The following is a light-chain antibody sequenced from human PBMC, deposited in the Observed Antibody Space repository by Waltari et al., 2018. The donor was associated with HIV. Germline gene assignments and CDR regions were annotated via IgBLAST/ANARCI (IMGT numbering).Light chain of an antibody. J-gene: IGLJ3*02. Sequence: QSVLTQPPSVSGTPGQTVTISCSGSTSNIETEALYWYQQLPGTAPKLLIYRNYKRPAGVSDRFSCSKSGASASLVISGRRSEDEAHYYCVSYDSRLDERLFGGGTKLTVL. V-gene: IGLV1-47*01. CDR1: TSNIETEA. CDR2: RNY. CDR3: VSYDSRLDERL.